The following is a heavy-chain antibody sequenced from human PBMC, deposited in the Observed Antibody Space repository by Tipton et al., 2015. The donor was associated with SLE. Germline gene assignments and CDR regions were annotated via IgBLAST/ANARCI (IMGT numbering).Heavy chain of an antibody. Sequence: GLVKPSETLSLTCTVSGGSVTDYYWSWIRQPPGKGLEWIGEISQSGSTNYNPSFKSRVTVSIDTSKNQFSLTLSSVTAADTAVYYCARELMVVRGLSRRDAFDIWGQGAMVTVSS. V-gene: IGHV4-59*02. CDR1: GGSVTDYY. J-gene: IGHJ3*02. CDR2: ISQSGST. CDR3: ARELMVVRGLSRRDAFDI. D-gene: IGHD3-10*01.